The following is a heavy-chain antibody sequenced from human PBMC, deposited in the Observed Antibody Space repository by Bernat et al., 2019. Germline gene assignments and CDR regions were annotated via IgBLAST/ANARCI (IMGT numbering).Heavy chain of an antibody. V-gene: IGHV3-11*06. J-gene: IGHJ6*03. D-gene: IGHD2-2*01. CDR2: ISSSSSYT. Sequence: QVQLVESGGGLVKPGGSLRLSCAASGFTFSDYYMSWIRQAPGKGLEWGSYISSSSSYTNYADSVKGRFTISRDNAKNSLYLQMNSLRAEDTAVYYCARGRYCSSTSCRGCDYYYMDVWGKGTTVTVSS. CDR1: GFTFSDYY. CDR3: ARGRYCSSTSCRGCDYYYMDV.